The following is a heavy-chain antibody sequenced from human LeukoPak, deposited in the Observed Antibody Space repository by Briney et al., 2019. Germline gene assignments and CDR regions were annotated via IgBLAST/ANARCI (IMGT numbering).Heavy chain of an antibody. CDR1: GGSISSYY. CDR2: FSYSGNT. J-gene: IGHJ5*02. D-gene: IGHD4-11*01. CDR3: ARDFAETKLDYSKESKVLGGWFGP. V-gene: IGHV4-59*01. Sequence: NPSETLSLTCTVSGGSISSYYWSWIRQPPGKGLEWIGYFSYSGNTNYNPSLKSRVTISVDTSKNQFSLKLSSVTAADTAVYYCARDFAETKLDYSKESKVLGGWFGPWGQGTLVTVSS.